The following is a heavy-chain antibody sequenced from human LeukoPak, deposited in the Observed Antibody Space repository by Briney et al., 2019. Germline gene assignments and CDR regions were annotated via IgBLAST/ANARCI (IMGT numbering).Heavy chain of an antibody. CDR3: ANKSGGGAFEI. V-gene: IGHV4-4*07. J-gene: IGHJ3*02. Sequence: SETLSLTCTVSGGSINSHYWSWIRQPAGKGLEWIGIIYTTGATNYNPSLKSRVTMSVDTSKNQFSLKMNSVTAADTAVYFCANKSGGGAFEIWGQGTAVVVSS. D-gene: IGHD6-25*01. CDR1: GGSINSHY. CDR2: IYTTGAT.